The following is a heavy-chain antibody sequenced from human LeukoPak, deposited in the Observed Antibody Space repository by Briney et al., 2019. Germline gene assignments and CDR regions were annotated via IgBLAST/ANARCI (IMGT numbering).Heavy chain of an antibody. CDR3: AAGRNRRDGYNYGGFDY. V-gene: IGHV1-69*01. CDR2: TIPIFGTA. Sequence: ASVKVSCKASGGTFSSYAISWVRQAPGQGLEWMGGTIPIFGTANYAQKFQGRVTITADESTSTAYMELSSLRSEDTAVYYCAAGRNRRDGYNYGGFDYWGQGTLVTVSS. J-gene: IGHJ4*02. D-gene: IGHD5-24*01. CDR1: GGTFSSYA.